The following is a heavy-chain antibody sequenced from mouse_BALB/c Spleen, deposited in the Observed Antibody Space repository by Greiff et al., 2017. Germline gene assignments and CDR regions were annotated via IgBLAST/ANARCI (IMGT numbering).Heavy chain of an antibody. CDR1: GFNIKDYY. Sequence: VQLQQSGAELVRPGASVKLSCKASGFNIKDYYMHWVKQRPEQGLEWIGWIDPENGNTIYDPKFQGKASITADTSSNTVYLQLSSLTSEDTAFYCCSRAGNDGDYWGQGTLVTVSA. CDR2: IDPENGNT. CDR3: SRAGNDGDY. V-gene: IGHV14-1*02. D-gene: IGHD2-2*01. J-gene: IGHJ3*01.